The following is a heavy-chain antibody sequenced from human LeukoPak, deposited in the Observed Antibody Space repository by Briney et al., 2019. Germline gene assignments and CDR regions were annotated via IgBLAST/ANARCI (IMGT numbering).Heavy chain of an antibody. V-gene: IGHV1-24*01. CDR2: FDPEDGET. CDR1: GYTLTELS. D-gene: IGHD6-19*01. Sequence: ASVKVSCKVSGYTLTELSMHWVRQAPGKGLEWMGGFDPEDGETIYAQKFQGRVTMTEDTSTDTAYMELSSLRSEDTAVYYCATSRSSGWYMRFDYWGQGTLVTVSS. CDR3: ATSRSSGWYMRFDY. J-gene: IGHJ4*02.